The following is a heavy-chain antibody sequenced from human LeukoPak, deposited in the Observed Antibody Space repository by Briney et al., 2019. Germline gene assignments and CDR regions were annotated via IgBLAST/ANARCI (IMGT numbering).Heavy chain of an antibody. D-gene: IGHD6-6*01. CDR2: IYYSGAT. Sequence: SKTLSLTCTVSGDSIISTNYYWGWIRQPPGKGLEWIGHIYYSGATYYNASLKSRVTISVDTSKNQFSLKFNLVNAADTAVYYCARLVEYGSSSFDSWGQGTLVTVSS. V-gene: IGHV4-39*01. CDR3: ARLVEYGSSSFDS. J-gene: IGHJ4*02. CDR1: GDSIISTNYY.